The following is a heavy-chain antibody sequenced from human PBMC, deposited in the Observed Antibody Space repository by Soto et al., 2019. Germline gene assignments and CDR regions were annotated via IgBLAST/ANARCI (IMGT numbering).Heavy chain of an antibody. Sequence: QVQVEEFGGGVVQPGRSLRLSCAGPTFTFSDFGFHWVRQAPGKGLEWVAMISYDGSDQYYGDSVQGRFTIYRDASKNTVYLQMNSLRAEDTARYYCGKSTYCNGGSCFPQYWGPGTLVTVSS. V-gene: IGHV3-30*18. CDR3: GKSTYCNGGSCFPQY. D-gene: IGHD2-15*01. J-gene: IGHJ4*02. CDR2: ISYDGSDQ. CDR1: TFTFSDFG.